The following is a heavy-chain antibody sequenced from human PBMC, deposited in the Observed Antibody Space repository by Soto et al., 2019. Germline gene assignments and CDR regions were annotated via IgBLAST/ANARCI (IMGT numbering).Heavy chain of an antibody. CDR1: GFTFSSYG. CDR3: GRRRDGDPRGYHWIDS. CDR2: IWFDGSNE. D-gene: IGHD3-22*01. J-gene: IGHJ5*01. Sequence: QVRLVESGGGVVQPGRSLRLSCAASGFTFSSYGMHWVRQAPGKGLEWVAVIWFDGSNEYYADSVQGRFTISRDNSHNTLYLQINSLRADDTAVYFCGRRRDGDPRGYHWIDSWGQGTLVTVSS. V-gene: IGHV3-33*01.